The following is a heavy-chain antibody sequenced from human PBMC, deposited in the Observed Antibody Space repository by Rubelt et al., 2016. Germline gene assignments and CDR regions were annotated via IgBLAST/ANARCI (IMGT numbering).Heavy chain of an antibody. Sequence: GAGLLKPSETLSLTCAVYGGSFSGYYWSWIRQPPGKGLEWIGEINHSGSTNYNPSLKSRVTISVDTSKNHFSLKLSSVTAADTAVYYCASEVVGSPTAYSSYGMDVWGQGTTVTVSS. CDR2: INHSGST. V-gene: IGHV4-34*01. J-gene: IGHJ6*02. CDR3: ASEVVGSPTAYSSYGMDV. CDR1: GGSFSGYY. D-gene: IGHD2-15*01.